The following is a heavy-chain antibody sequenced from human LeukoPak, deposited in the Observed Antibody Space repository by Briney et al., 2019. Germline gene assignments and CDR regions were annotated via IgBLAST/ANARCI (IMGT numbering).Heavy chain of an antibody. V-gene: IGHV4-34*01. CDR1: GGSFSVYY. D-gene: IGHD3-10*01. CDR3: ARGPWCYYGSGSYWAA. Sequence: SETLSLTCAVYGGSFSVYYWSWIRQPPGKGLEWIGEINHSGSTNYNPSLKSRVTISVDTSKNQFSLKLSSVTAADTAVYYCARGPWCYYGSGSYWAAWGQGTLVTVSS. J-gene: IGHJ5*02. CDR2: INHSGST.